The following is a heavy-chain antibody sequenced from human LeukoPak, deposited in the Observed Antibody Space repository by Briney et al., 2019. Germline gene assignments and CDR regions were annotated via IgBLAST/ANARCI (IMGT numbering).Heavy chain of an antibody. CDR2: ISSSGSTI. Sequence: GGSLRLSCAASGFTFSSYEMDWVRQAPGKGLEWVSYISSSGSTIYYADSVKGRFTISRDNAKNSLYLQMNSLRAEDTSVYYCARDTNGDGWFDPWGQGALVTDSS. CDR1: GFTFSSYE. V-gene: IGHV3-48*03. D-gene: IGHD4-17*01. CDR3: ARDTNGDGWFDP. J-gene: IGHJ5*02.